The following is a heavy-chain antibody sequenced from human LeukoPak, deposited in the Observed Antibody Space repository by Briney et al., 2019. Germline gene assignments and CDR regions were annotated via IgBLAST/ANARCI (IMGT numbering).Heavy chain of an antibody. CDR1: GYTFTSYG. V-gene: IGHV1-18*01. CDR3: ARDQGLPYYDFWSGSEFDL. J-gene: IGHJ2*01. CDR2: ISAYNGNT. D-gene: IGHD3-3*01. Sequence: GASVKVSCKASGYTFTSYGISWVRQAPGQGLEWMGWISAYNGNTNYAQKLQGRVTMTTDTSTSTAYMELRSLRSDDTAVYYCARDQGLPYYDFWSGSEFDLCGCGTLVTVSS.